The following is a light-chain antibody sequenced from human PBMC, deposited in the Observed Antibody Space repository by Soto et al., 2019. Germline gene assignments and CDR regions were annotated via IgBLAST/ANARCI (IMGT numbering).Light chain of an antibody. J-gene: IGLJ2*01. CDR3: CSYAGSSTLV. Sequence: QSALTQPASVSGSPGQSITISCTGTSSDVGSYNLVSWYQQHPGKAPKLMIYEGSKRPSGVSNRFSGSKSGNTASLTISGLQAEDEADYYCCSYAGSSTLVFGGAT. V-gene: IGLV2-23*01. CDR2: EGS. CDR1: SSDVGSYNL.